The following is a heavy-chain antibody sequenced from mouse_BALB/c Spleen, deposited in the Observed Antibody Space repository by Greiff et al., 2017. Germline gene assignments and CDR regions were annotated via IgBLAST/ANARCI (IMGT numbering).Heavy chain of an antibody. CDR2: IYPSDSYT. CDR1: GYTFTSYW. Sequence: QVQLKQPGAELVRPGASVKLSCKASGYTFTSYWINWVKQRPGQGLEWIGNIYPSDSYTNYNQKFKDKATLTVDKSSSTAYMQLSSPTSEDSAVYYCTREGGIWYFDVWGAGTTVTVSS. V-gene: IGHV1-69*02. J-gene: IGHJ1*01. CDR3: TREGGIWYFDV.